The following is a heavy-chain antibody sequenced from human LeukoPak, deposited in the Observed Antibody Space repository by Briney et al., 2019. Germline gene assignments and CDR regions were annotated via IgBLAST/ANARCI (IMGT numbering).Heavy chain of an antibody. D-gene: IGHD3-22*01. CDR2: IYYSGST. J-gene: IGHJ5*02. CDR1: GGSISSSSYY. CDR3: ARGHYYDSSGSGGWFDP. V-gene: IGHV4-39*07. Sequence: SETLSLTCTVSGGSISSSSYYWGWIRQPPGKGLEWIGSIYYSGSTYYNPSLKSRVTISVDTSKNQFSLKLSSVTAADTAVYYCARGHYYDSSGSGGWFDPWGQGTLVTVSS.